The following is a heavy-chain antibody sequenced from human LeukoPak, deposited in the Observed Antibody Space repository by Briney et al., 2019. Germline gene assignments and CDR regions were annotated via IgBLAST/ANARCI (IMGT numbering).Heavy chain of an antibody. CDR3: ARLKLGAYFDL. CDR2: VYNSGDT. Sequence: SETLSLTCTVSGGSTSSDYWSWIRQSPGRGLEWVGYVYNSGDTGKNPSLKSRVTILLDTSKNQCSLKLTSVSAADTAVYYCARLKLGAYFDLWGRGTLDTVSS. CDR1: GGSTSSDY. J-gene: IGHJ2*01. V-gene: IGHV4-59*08. D-gene: IGHD3-16*01.